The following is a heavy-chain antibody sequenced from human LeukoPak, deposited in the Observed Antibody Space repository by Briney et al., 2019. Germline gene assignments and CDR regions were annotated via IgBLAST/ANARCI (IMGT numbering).Heavy chain of an antibody. Sequence: GRSLRLSCAASGFPFSNYAMSWVRQAPGKGLECVSVISGDGGSTFYADSVKGRFTISRDNSKNTLYLQMNSLRAEDTAVYYCAKLGDSSRRTHFDYWGQGTLVTVSS. J-gene: IGHJ4*02. CDR3: AKLGDSSRRTHFDY. D-gene: IGHD6-19*01. CDR2: ISGDGGST. CDR1: GFPFSNYA. V-gene: IGHV3-23*01.